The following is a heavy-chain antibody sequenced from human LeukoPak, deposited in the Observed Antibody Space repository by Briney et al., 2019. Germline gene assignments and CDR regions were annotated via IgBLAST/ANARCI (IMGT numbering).Heavy chain of an antibody. CDR1: GFTFSSYW. V-gene: IGHV3-7*01. D-gene: IGHD5-12*01. Sequence: GGSLRLSCAASGFTFSSYWMTWVRQAPGKGLEWVANIKEDGSIEDYVDSVKGRFTVSRDNAKNSLYLEMNSLRVEDTAVYYCVSQQVAPPWGQGTLVIVSS. CDR2: IKEDGSIE. CDR3: VSQQVAPP. J-gene: IGHJ5*02.